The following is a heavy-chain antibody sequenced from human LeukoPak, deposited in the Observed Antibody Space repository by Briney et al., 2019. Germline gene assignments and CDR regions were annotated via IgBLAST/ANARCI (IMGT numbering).Heavy chain of an antibody. V-gene: IGHV1-69*05. Sequence: VASVKVSCKASGGTFSSYAISWVRQAPGQGLEWMGGIIPIFGTANYAQKFQGRVTITTDESTSTAYMELSSLRSEDTAVYYCARVQQLVRGANWFDPWGQGTLVTVSS. D-gene: IGHD6-13*01. CDR1: GGTFSSYA. J-gene: IGHJ5*02. CDR3: ARVQQLVRGANWFDP. CDR2: IIPIFGTA.